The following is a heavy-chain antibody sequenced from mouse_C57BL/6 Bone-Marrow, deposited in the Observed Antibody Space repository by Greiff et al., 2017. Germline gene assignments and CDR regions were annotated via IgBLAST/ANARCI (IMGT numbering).Heavy chain of an antibody. CDR3: ARHGPLLWYLDY. D-gene: IGHD2-1*01. Sequence: QVQLKESGAELVKPGASVKLSCKASGYTFTEYTIHWVKQRSGQGLEWIGGFYPGSGSIKYNEKFKDKATLTADKSSSTVYMELSRLTSEDSAVDFCARHGPLLWYLDYWGQGTTLTVSA. J-gene: IGHJ2*01. CDR1: GYTFTEYT. CDR2: FYPGSGSI. V-gene: IGHV1-62-2*01.